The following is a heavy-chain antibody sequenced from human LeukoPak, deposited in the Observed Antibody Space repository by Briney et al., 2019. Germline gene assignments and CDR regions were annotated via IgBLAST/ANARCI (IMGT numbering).Heavy chain of an antibody. Sequence: GGSLRLSCAASGFTFRSYVMHWVRQAPGKGPEWVAFISYDGTNDNYADSVKGRFTISRDNSKNTVDLQMNSLRTEDTAVYYSARGNGAPNWFDPWGQGTLVTVSS. CDR3: ARGNGAPNWFDP. D-gene: IGHD1-1*01. V-gene: IGHV3-30*03. J-gene: IGHJ5*02. CDR1: GFTFRSYV. CDR2: ISYDGTND.